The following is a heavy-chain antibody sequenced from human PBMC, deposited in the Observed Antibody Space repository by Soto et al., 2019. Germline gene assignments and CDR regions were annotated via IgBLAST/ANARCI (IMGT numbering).Heavy chain of an antibody. Sequence: GGSLRLSCAASGFTFSSYWMHWVRQAPGKGLVWVSRINSDGSSTGYADSVMGRFTISRDNAKNTLYLQMNSLRAEDTAAYYCARDPRPPFPQPPQYYYGMDVWGQGTTVTVSS. CDR2: INSDGSST. V-gene: IGHV3-74*01. CDR1: GFTFSSYW. J-gene: IGHJ6*02. CDR3: ARDPRPPFPQPPQYYYGMDV. D-gene: IGHD5-18*01.